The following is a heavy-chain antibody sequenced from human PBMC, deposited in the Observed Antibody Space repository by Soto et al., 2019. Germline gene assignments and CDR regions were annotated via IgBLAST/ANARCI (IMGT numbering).Heavy chain of an antibody. V-gene: IGHV1-8*01. Sequence: ASVKVSCKASGYTFTIYDINWVRQATGQGLEWMGWMNPNSGNTGYAQKFQGRVTMTRNTSISTAYMELSSLRSEDTAVYYCARGNPFYDFWSGYTWNNYYYYYYMDVWGKGTTVTVSS. J-gene: IGHJ6*03. CDR2: MNPNSGNT. CDR1: GYTFTIYD. D-gene: IGHD3-3*01. CDR3: ARGNPFYDFWSGYTWNNYYYYYYMDV.